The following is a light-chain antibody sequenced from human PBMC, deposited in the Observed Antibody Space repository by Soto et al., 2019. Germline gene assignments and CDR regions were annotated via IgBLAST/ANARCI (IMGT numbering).Light chain of an antibody. CDR1: QGISNY. CDR2: AAS. V-gene: IGKV1-39*01. Sequence: DIPMTQSPSSPSASVGDRVTIPCRASQGISNYLNWYQQKPGKAPKVLIYAASSLQSGVPSRFSGSGSETDFTLTISSLQPEDFATYSCQQSNSITWTFGQGTKVDIK. J-gene: IGKJ1*01. CDR3: QQSNSITWT.